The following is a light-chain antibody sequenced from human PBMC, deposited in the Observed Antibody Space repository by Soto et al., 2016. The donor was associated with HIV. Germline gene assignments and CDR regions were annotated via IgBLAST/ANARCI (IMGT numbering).Light chain of an antibody. Sequence: SYELTQPPSVSVAPGRTVRITCYGDNIGRKRVHWYQQKPGQAPVLVVNDDSDRPSGIPERFSGSKSGNTATLTISRVEAGDEADYHCQVWHSSSDHRVFGGGTKLTVL. CDR3: QVWHSSSDHRV. J-gene: IGLJ3*02. CDR2: DDS. CDR1: NIGRKR. V-gene: IGLV3-21*03.